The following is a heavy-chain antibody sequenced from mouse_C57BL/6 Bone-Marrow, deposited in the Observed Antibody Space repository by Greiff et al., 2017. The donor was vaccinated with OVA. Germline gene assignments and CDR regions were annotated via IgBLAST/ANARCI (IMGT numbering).Heavy chain of an antibody. CDR2: ISNLAYSI. CDR3: ARRDYGYAMDY. Sequence: EVKLVESGGGLVQPGGSLKLSCAASGFTFSDYGMAWVRQAPREGPEWVAFISNLAYSIYYADTVTGRFTISRENAKNILYLDMSSLRSEDTAMDYCARRDYGYAMDYWGQGTSVTVSS. CDR1: GFTFSDYG. J-gene: IGHJ4*01. D-gene: IGHD1-1*01. V-gene: IGHV5-15*04.